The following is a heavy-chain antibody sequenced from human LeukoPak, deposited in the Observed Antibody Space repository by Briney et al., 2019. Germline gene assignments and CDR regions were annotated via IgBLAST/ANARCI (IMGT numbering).Heavy chain of an antibody. V-gene: IGHV4-39*01. CDR3: AKQHDIPAAGLLHFDY. Sequence: SETLSLTCTVSGGSISSSSYYWGWIRQPPGKGLEWIGSLYYSGSTYYNPSLKSRVTLSVDTSKNQFSLKLSSVTAADTSVYYCAKQHDIPAAGLLHFDYWGQGTLVTVSS. D-gene: IGHD6-13*01. CDR2: LYYSGST. J-gene: IGHJ4*02. CDR1: GGSISSSSYY.